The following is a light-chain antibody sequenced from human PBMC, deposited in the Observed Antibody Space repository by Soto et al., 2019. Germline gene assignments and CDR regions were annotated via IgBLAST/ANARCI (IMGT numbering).Light chain of an antibody. CDR1: SSDIGGYNY. CDR2: DVS. Sequence: QSALTQPASVSESPGQSITISCTGTSSDIGGYNYVSWYQQHPGKAPKLMIYDVSNRPSGISNRFSGSRSGNTASLTISGPQAEDGADYYCSSYTSRSTVIFGGGTKLTVL. CDR3: SSYTSRSTVI. V-gene: IGLV2-14*01. J-gene: IGLJ2*01.